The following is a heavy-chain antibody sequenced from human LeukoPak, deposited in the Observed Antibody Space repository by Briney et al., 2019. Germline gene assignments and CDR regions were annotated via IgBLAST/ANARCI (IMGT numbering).Heavy chain of an antibody. J-gene: IGHJ4*02. Sequence: PGGSLRLSCAASGFTFSDYYMSWIRQAPGKGLEWVPYISSSGSTIYYADSVKGRFTISRDNAKNSLYLQMNSLRAEDTAVYYCARADYSSSWFHFDHWGQGTLVTVSS. CDR1: GFTFSDYY. CDR3: ARADYSSSWFHFDH. CDR2: ISSSGSTI. V-gene: IGHV3-11*04. D-gene: IGHD6-13*01.